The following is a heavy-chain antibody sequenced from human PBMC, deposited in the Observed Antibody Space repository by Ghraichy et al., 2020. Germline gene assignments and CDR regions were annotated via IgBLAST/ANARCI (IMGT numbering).Heavy chain of an antibody. CDR1: GYTFTSYA. Sequence: ASVKVSCKASGYTFTSYAMHWVRQAPGQRLEWMGWINAGNGNTKYSQKFQGRVTITMDTSASTAYMEMSSLRSEDTAVYYCAREQQLPPYNWFDPWGQGTLVTVSS. CDR2: INAGNGNT. J-gene: IGHJ5*02. D-gene: IGHD6-13*01. V-gene: IGHV1-3*01. CDR3: AREQQLPPYNWFDP.